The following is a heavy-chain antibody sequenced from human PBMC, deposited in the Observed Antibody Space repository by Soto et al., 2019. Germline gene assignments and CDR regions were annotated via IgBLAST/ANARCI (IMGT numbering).Heavy chain of an antibody. V-gene: IGHV1-69*06. D-gene: IGHD3-22*01. J-gene: IGHJ3*02. CDR3: ARSPPYYYDSRGPRDAFDI. CDR1: GGTFSSYA. CDR2: IIPIFGTA. Sequence: VKVSCKASGGTFSSYAISWVRQAPGQGLEWMGGIIPIFGTANYAQKFQGRVTITADKSTSTAYMELSSLRSEDTAVYYCARSPPYYYDSRGPRDAFDIWGQGTMVTVSS.